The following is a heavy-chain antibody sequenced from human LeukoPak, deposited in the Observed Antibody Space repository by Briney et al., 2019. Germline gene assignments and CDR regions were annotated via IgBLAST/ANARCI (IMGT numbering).Heavy chain of an antibody. V-gene: IGHV4-61*05. CDR2: IYYSGST. J-gene: IGHJ5*02. CDR1: GGSISSSSYY. D-gene: IGHD3-16*02. CDR3: ARGAELDDYVWGSYRYTGHNWFDP. Sequence: PSETLFLTCTVSGGSISSSSYYWGWIRQPPGKGLEWIGYIYYSGSTNYNPSLKSRVTISVDTSKNQFSLKLSSVTAADTAVYYCARGAELDDYVWGSYRYTGHNWFDPWGQGTLVTVSS.